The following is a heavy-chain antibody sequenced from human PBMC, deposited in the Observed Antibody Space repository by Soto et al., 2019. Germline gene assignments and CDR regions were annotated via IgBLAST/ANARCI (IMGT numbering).Heavy chain of an antibody. V-gene: IGHV1-8*01. CDR1: GDTFTTYD. CDR3: ARGRASGSYYLLDY. Sequence: ASLQVSCKDSGDTFTTYDINWVRQATGHGLEWMGWINPNSGNIGYAQRFQGRVTKTRDTAIRTAYMEVSSLRSDDTAVYYCARGRASGSYYLLDYWGQGTLVT. J-gene: IGHJ4*02. D-gene: IGHD3-10*01. CDR2: INPNSGNI.